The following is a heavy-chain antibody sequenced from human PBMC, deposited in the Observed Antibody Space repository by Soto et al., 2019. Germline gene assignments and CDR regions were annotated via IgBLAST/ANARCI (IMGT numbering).Heavy chain of an antibody. CDR2: IYPGDSDT. CDR1: GYSFTSYW. V-gene: IGHV5-51*01. CDR3: ARQYSYDYGYYDSAVLHAFGI. D-gene: IGHD4-17*01. Sequence: GESLKISCKGSGYSFTSYWIGWVRQMPGKGLEWMGIIYPGDSDTRYSPSFQGQVTISADKSISTAYLQWSSLKASDTAMYYCARQYSYDYGYYDSAVLHAFGIWGQGTMV. J-gene: IGHJ3*02.